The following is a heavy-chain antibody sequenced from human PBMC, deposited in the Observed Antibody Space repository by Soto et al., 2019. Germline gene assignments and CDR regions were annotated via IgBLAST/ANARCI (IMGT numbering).Heavy chain of an antibody. CDR1: GFSLTTAGVA. CDR2: VYWNDDK. J-gene: IGHJ4*02. V-gene: IGHV2-5*01. D-gene: IGHD5-12*01. Sequence: SGPTLVNPTQTLTLTCTFSGFSLTTAGVAVGWIRQPPGGALEWLALVYWNDDKRYSPSLRTRLTITGDASKNQVVPSLTNVDPGDTATYFCAHSDGGYEIIYFDFWGQGAPVTVSS. CDR3: AHSDGGYEIIYFDF.